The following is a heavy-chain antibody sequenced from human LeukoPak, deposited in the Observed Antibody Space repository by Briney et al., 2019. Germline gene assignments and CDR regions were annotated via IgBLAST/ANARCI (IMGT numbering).Heavy chain of an antibody. CDR1: GFTFSSYG. Sequence: PGGSLRLSCAASGFTFSSYGMHWVRQAPGKGLEWVAVISYDGSNKYYADSVKGRFTISRDNSKNTLYLQMNSLRAEDTAVYYCAKSRGAGPYYYGMDVWGQGTTVTVSS. J-gene: IGHJ6*02. V-gene: IGHV3-30*18. CDR3: AKSRGAGPYYYGMDV. D-gene: IGHD3-10*01. CDR2: ISYDGSNK.